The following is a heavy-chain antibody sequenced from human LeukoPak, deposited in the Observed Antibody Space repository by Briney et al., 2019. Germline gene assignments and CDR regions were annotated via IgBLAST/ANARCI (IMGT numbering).Heavy chain of an antibody. D-gene: IGHD4-17*01. Sequence: GGSLRLSCVASGFTFSNYGMTWVRQAPGKGLEWVSYMSGSSTIIYHADSVNGRFTISRDNVKNSLYLQMNSLRAEDTAVYYCARDYAGDVWGQGTTVSVSS. J-gene: IGHJ6*02. CDR2: MSGSSTII. CDR3: ARDYAGDV. CDR1: GFTFSNYG. V-gene: IGHV3-48*01.